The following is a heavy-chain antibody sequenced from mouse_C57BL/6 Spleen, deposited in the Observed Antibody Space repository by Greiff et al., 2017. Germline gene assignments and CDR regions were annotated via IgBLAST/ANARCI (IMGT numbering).Heavy chain of an antibody. V-gene: IGHV1-55*01. J-gene: IGHJ3*01. Sequence: QVQLQPPGAELVKPGASVKMSCKASGYTFTSYWITWVKQRPGQGLEWIGDLYPGSGSTNYNEKFKSKATLTVDKSSSTAYMQLSSLTSEDSAVYYCARSLSMVTPWFADWGQGTLVTVSA. CDR1: GYTFTSYW. CDR2: LYPGSGST. D-gene: IGHD2-2*01. CDR3: ARSLSMVTPWFAD.